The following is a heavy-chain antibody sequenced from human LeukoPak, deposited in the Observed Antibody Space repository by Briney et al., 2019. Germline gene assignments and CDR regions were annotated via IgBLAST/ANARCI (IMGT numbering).Heavy chain of an antibody. CDR1: GSSITSGYY. Sequence: SETLSLTCSVSGSSITSGYYWGWIRQPPGKGLEWIGSIYPGGNTYYNPSLRGRVTISVDTSNDFFSLHLISVTAADTALYYCARLVWRQLHGRFDYWGRGNLVTVSS. CDR2: IYPGGNT. V-gene: IGHV4-38-2*02. J-gene: IGHJ4*02. D-gene: IGHD5-18*01. CDR3: ARLVWRQLHGRFDY.